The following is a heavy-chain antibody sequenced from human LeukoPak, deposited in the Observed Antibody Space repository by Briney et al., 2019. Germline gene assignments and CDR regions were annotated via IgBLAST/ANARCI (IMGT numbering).Heavy chain of an antibody. CDR3: ARDEYSGLYYYMDV. CDR1: GFFFSSYE. J-gene: IGHJ6*03. CDR2: IGSTTNSI. Sequence: PGGSLRLSCAASGFFFSSYEMNWVRQAPGKGLEWVSYIGSTTNSIYYADSVKGRFTISRDNAKKSLHLQMNSLRAEDTAVYYCARDEYSGLYYYMDVWGKGTTVTVSS. V-gene: IGHV3-48*03. D-gene: IGHD5-12*01.